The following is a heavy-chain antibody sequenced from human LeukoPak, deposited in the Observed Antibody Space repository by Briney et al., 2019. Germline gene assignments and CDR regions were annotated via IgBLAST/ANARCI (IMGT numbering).Heavy chain of an antibody. J-gene: IGHJ4*02. D-gene: IGHD3-3*01. CDR3: AKDGGTIFGVVIISYFDY. CDR1: GFTFSSYA. Sequence: GGSLRLSCAASGFTFSSYAMSWVRQAPGKGLEWVSAISGSGGSTYYADSVKGRFTISRDNSKNTLYLQMNSLRAEDTAVYYCAKDGGTIFGVVIISYFDYWGQGTLVTVSS. CDR2: ISGSGGST. V-gene: IGHV3-23*01.